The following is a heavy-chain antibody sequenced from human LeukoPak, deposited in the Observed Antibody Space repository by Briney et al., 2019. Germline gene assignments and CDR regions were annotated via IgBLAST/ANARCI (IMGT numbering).Heavy chain of an antibody. CDR1: GFTFSNAW. D-gene: IGHD1-26*01. CDR3: TTSVGATSDFDY. J-gene: IGHJ4*02. Sequence: GGSLRLSCAASGFTFSNAWMSWVRQAPGKGLEWVGRIKSKTDGGTTDYAAPVKGRFTISRDDSKNTLYLQMNSLKTEDTAVYYCTTSVGATSDFDYWGQGTLVTVSS. CDR2: IKSKTDGGTT. V-gene: IGHV3-15*01.